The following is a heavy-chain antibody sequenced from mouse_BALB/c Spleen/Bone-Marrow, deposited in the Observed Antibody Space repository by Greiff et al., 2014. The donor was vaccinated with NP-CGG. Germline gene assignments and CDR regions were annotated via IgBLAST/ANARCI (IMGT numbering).Heavy chain of an antibody. CDR1: GYTFTSYW. CDR3: ARGNTHYAMDY. Sequence: VQLQESGAELAKPGASVKMSCKASGYTFTSYWMHWVKQRPGQGLEWMGYINPSTGYTDYNQKFNDKSTLTADKTYSTAYMQLSSMTYKNSTVYCCARGNTHYAMDYWGQGTSVTVSS. J-gene: IGHJ4*01. D-gene: IGHD5-1-1*01. CDR2: INPSTGYT. V-gene: IGHV1-7*01.